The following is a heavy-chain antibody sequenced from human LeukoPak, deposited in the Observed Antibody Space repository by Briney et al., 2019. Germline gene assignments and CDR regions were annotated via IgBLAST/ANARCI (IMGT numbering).Heavy chain of an antibody. Sequence: SETLSLTCAVSGYSISSGYYWGWSRQPPGQGLGWIGSIYHSGSTYYNPSLKSRVTISVDTSKNQFSLKLSSVTAADTAVYYCARVTYYGSGSYYSPYGMDVWGKGTTVTVSS. D-gene: IGHD3-10*01. CDR1: GYSISSGYY. CDR3: ARVTYYGSGSYYSPYGMDV. V-gene: IGHV4-38-2*01. J-gene: IGHJ6*04. CDR2: IYHSGST.